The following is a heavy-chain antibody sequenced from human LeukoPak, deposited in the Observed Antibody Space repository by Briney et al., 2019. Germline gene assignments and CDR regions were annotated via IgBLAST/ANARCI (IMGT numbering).Heavy chain of an antibody. CDR2: IYPGDSDT. V-gene: IGHV5-51*01. CDR1: GYRFTNYW. Sequence: GESLKISCKGSGYRFTNYWIGWVRQMPGKGLEWMGIIYPGDSDTRYSPSFQGQVTISADKSISTAYLQWSSLKASDTAMYYCARAYYYDSSGYPDYWGQGTLITVSS. CDR3: ARAYYYDSSGYPDY. J-gene: IGHJ4*02. D-gene: IGHD3-22*01.